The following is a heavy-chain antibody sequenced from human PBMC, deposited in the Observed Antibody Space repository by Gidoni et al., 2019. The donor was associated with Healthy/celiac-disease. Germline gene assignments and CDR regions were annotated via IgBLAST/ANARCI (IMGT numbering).Heavy chain of an antibody. Sequence: QLQLQDSVPALVKPSGTLSLTSSVSAVSISSSNWWSWVRQHQGKGLEWIGEIYHSGSTNYNPSIKSRVTIAVDKSKNQFSLKLSCVTAAETAVYYCARASADYYDSSGYYFVIDYWGQGTLVTVSS. D-gene: IGHD3-22*01. V-gene: IGHV4-4*02. CDR2: IYHSGST. CDR3: ARASADYYDSSGYYFVIDY. J-gene: IGHJ4*02. CDR1: AVSISSSNW.